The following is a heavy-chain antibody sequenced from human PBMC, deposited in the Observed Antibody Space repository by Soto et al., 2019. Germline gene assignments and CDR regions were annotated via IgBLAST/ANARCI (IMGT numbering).Heavy chain of an antibody. Sequence: GGSLRLSCAASGFTFSSHDMHWVRQVTGKGLEWVSGIDTAGDTYYPGSVKGRFTISRENAKNSLYLQMNSLRAGDTAVYYCARLSGNYYYDYWGQGTLVTVSS. V-gene: IGHV3-13*04. CDR2: IDTAGDT. J-gene: IGHJ4*02. D-gene: IGHD3-10*01. CDR3: ARLSGNYYYDY. CDR1: GFTFSSHD.